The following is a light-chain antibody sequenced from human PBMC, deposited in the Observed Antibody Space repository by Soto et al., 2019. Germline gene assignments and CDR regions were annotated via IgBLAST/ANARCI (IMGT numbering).Light chain of an antibody. CDR1: QTINRW. CDR3: QHWS. Sequence: DIQMTQSPSTLSASVGDRVTITCRASQTINRWLAWYQQKPGEVPKLLIYKASVLESGVPSRFSGSGSGTEFTLTISRLQPEDVATYSFQHWSFGQGTKVEI. CDR2: KAS. V-gene: IGKV1-5*03. J-gene: IGKJ1*01.